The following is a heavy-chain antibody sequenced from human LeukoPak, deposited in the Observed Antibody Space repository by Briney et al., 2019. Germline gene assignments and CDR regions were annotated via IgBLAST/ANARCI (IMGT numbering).Heavy chain of an antibody. CDR1: GYTFTSYD. J-gene: IGHJ1*01. CDR3: ASQGVVAATMGYYFQH. D-gene: IGHD2-15*01. CDR2: MNPNSGNT. V-gene: IGHV1-8*01. Sequence: GASVKVSCKASGYTFTSYDINWVRQATGQGLEWMGWMNPNSGNTGYAQKFQGRVTMTRNTSISTAYMELSSLRSEDTAVYYCASQGVVAATMGYYFQHWGQGTLVTVSS.